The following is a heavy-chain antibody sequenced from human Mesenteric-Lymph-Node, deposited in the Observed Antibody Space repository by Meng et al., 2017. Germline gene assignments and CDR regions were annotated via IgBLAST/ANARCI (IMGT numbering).Heavy chain of an antibody. CDR2: ISDDGSIR. Sequence: GESLKISCAASGFTFNHYAIHWVRQAPGKGLEWVAVISDDGSIRKYADSVKGRFTISRDNSRNTLSLHMDSLRPEDTAVYYCARGKTENRDTTSCRYFDYWGQGTLVTVSS. CDR1: GFTFNHYA. D-gene: IGHD2-2*01. V-gene: IGHV3-30*04. CDR3: ARGKTENRDTTSCRYFDY. J-gene: IGHJ4*02.